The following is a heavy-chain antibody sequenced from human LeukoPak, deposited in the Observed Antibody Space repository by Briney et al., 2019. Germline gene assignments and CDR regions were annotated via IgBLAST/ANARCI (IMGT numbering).Heavy chain of an antibody. V-gene: IGHV4-34*01. CDR1: GGSFSGYY. CDR2: INHSGST. J-gene: IGHJ5*02. D-gene: IGHD3-10*01. CDR3: ARGYGSGSYLLSFGWFDP. Sequence: SETLSLTCAVYGGSFSGYYWSWIRQPPGKGLEWIGEINHSGSTNYNPSLKSRVTISVDTSKNQFSLKLSSVTAADTAVYYCARGYGSGSYLLSFGWFDPWGQGTLVTVSS.